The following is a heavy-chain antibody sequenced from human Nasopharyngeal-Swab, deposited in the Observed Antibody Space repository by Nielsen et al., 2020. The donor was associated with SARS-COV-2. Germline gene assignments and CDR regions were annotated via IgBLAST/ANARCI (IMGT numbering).Heavy chain of an antibody. CDR3: AREVSGIWFGDLSSAHYYYFMDV. V-gene: IGHV3-11*04. D-gene: IGHD3-10*01. Sequence: GGSLRLSCAASGFTFSDYYMSWIRQAPGKGLEWVSYISSSGSTISYADSVKGRFTISRDNAKNSLYLQMSSLRAEDTAVYYCAREVSGIWFGDLSSAHYYYFMDVWGKGTTVTVSS. CDR2: ISSSGSTI. CDR1: GFTFSDYY. J-gene: IGHJ6*03.